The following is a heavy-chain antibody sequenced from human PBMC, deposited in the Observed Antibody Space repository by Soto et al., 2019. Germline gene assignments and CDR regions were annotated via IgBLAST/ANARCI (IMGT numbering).Heavy chain of an antibody. D-gene: IGHD2-2*01. J-gene: IGHJ4*02. CDR1: GYSFTSYW. CDR2: IDPSDSYT. CDR3: ARPPISTSRPDY. V-gene: IGHV5-10-1*01. Sequence: PGESLKISCKGSGYSFTSYWISWVRQMSGKGLEWMGKIDPSDSYTKYSPSLQGHVTISVDKSTSTAYLQWSSLKASDTAMYYCARPPISTSRPDYWGQGTLVTVSS.